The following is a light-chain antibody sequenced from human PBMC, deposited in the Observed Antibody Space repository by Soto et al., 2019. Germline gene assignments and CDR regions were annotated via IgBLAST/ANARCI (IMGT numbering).Light chain of an antibody. V-gene: IGLV2-14*01. CDR2: EVS. CDR1: SNDVGAYKY. J-gene: IGLJ1*01. CDR3: ASYTSTTNHV. Sequence: QSALTQPASVSGSPGQSITISCTGTSNDVGAYKYVSWHQQHPGKAPKFMIYEVSNRPSGVSNRFSGSTSGNTASLTISGLQAEDEADYYCASYTSTTNHVFGTGTKLTVL.